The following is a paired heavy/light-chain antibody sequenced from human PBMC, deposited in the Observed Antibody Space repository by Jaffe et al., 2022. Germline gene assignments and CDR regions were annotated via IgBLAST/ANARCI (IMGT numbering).Heavy chain of an antibody. Sequence: EVQLLESGGGLVQPGGSLRLSCAASGFTFSSYAMSWVRQAPGKGLEWVSAISGSGGSTYYADSVKGRFTISRDNSKNTLYLQMNSLRAEDTAVYYCAKPQLIYCGGDCFADDDAFDIWGQGTMVTVSS. CDR1: GFTFSSYA. V-gene: IGHV3-23*01. CDR3: AKPQLIYCGGDCFADDDAFDI. J-gene: IGHJ3*02. CDR2: ISGSGGST. D-gene: IGHD2-21*01.
Light chain of an antibody. CDR3: SSYTSSSTLNWV. J-gene: IGLJ3*02. V-gene: IGLV2-14*03. CDR2: DVS. CDR1: SSDVGGYNY. Sequence: QSALTQPASVSGSPGQSITISCTGTSSDVGGYNYVSWYQQHPGKAPKLMIYDVSNRPSGVSNRFSGSKSGNTASLTISGLQAEDEADYYCSSYTSSSTLNWVFGGGTKLTVL.